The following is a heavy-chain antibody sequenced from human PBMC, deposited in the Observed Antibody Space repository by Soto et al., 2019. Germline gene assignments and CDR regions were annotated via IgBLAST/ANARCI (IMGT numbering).Heavy chain of an antibody. CDR2: INVAKGNT. Sequence: QVQLVQSGSEVKKPGASVILSCKPSGYTFTSYALHWVRQAPGQRLEWMGWINVAKGNTKYSQKFQGRVTVTRDTTANIAYMELSSLRSEDTGVYYCARLLSFGELSLDYWGQGTLVTVSS. CDR1: GYTFTSYA. CDR3: ARLLSFGELSLDY. D-gene: IGHD3-10*01. J-gene: IGHJ4*02. V-gene: IGHV1-3*01.